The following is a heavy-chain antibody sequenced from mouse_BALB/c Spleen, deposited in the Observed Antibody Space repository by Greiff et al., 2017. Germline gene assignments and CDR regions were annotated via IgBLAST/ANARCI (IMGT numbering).Heavy chain of an antibody. CDR1: GYTFTSYY. Sequence: VQLQQSGAELVKPGASVKLSCKASGYTFTSYYMYWVKQRPGQGLEWIGEINPSNGGTNFNEKFKSKATLTVDKSSSTAYMQLSSLTSEDSAVYYCPRSVAMDYWGQGTSVTVSS. CDR2: INPSNGGT. J-gene: IGHJ4*01. V-gene: IGHV1S81*02. CDR3: PRSVAMDY.